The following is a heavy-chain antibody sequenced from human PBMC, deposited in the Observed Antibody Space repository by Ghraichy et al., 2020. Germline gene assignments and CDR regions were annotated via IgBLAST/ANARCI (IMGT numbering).Heavy chain of an antibody. Sequence: TLSLTCTVSGGSISSGSYYWSWIRQPAGKGLEWIGRIYTSGSTNYNPSLKSRVTISVDTSKNQFLLKLSSVTAADTAVYYCARDHEVRGVSTSYYYYYRDVWGKGTTVTVSS. D-gene: IGHD3-10*01. CDR3: ARDHEVRGVSTSYYYYYRDV. CDR2: IYTSGST. J-gene: IGHJ6*03. V-gene: IGHV4-61*02. CDR1: GGSISSGSYY.